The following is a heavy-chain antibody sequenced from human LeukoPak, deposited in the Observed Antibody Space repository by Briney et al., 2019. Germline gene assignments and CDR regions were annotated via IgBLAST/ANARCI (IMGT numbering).Heavy chain of an antibody. J-gene: IGHJ4*02. CDR2: ISGSGGST. CDR1: GFTFSSYA. D-gene: IGHD2-2*01. V-gene: IGHV3-23*01. CDR3: AKRYCSSTSCYYDY. Sequence: PGGSLRLSCAASGFTFSSYAMSWVRQAQGKGLEWVSAISGSGGSTYYADSVKGRFTISRDNSKNTLYLQMNSLRAEDTAVYYCAKRYCSSTSCYYDYWGQGTLVTVSS.